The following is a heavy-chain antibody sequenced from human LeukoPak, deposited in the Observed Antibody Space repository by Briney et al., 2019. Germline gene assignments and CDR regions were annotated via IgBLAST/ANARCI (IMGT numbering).Heavy chain of an antibody. CDR2: ISYDGSYK. CDR3: ARDPYYDSSGYSAFDY. CDR1: GFTFSSYA. J-gene: IGHJ4*02. Sequence: GGSLRLSCAASGFTFSSYAMHWVRQAPGKGLEWVAVISYDGSYKYFANSVKGRFTISRDNSKNTLYLQMNSLRAEDTAVYYCARDPYYDSSGYSAFDYWGQGTLVTVSS. V-gene: IGHV3-30*04. D-gene: IGHD3-22*01.